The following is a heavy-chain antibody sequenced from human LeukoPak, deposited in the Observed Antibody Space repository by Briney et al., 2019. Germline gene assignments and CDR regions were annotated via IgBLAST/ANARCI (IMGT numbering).Heavy chain of an antibody. CDR1: GFTFSSYA. CDR2: ISGSGGST. V-gene: IGHV3-23*01. CDR3: AKDITRNYYDSSGYFFDY. D-gene: IGHD3-22*01. Sequence: GGSLRLSCAASGFTFSSYAMSWVRQAPGKGLEWVSAISGSGGSTYYADSAKGRFTISRDNSKNTLYLQMNSLRAEDTAVYYCAKDITRNYYDSSGYFFDYWGQGTLVTVSS. J-gene: IGHJ4*02.